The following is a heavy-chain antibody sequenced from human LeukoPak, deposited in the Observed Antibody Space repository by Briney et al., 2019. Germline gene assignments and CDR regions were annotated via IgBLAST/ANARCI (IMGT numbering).Heavy chain of an antibody. CDR3: ASRIGYCSSTSCPYY. CDR2: IYHSGST. Sequence: SETLPLTCAVSGGSISSSNWWSWVRQPPGKGLEWIGEIYHSGSTSYNPSLKSRVTISVDKSKNQFSLKLSSVTAADTAVYYCASRIGYCSSTSCPYYWGQGTLVTVSS. V-gene: IGHV4-4*02. CDR1: GGSISSSNW. J-gene: IGHJ4*02. D-gene: IGHD2-2*01.